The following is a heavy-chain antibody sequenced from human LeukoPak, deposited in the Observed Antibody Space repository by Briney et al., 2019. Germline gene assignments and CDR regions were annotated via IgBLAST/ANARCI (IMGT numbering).Heavy chain of an antibody. V-gene: IGHV3-74*01. J-gene: IGHJ4*02. D-gene: IGHD3-10*01. CDR1: GFTFSDYW. CDR3: ARDRGPRTGFMVREAYDY. Sequence: GGSLRLSCAASGFTFSDYWIHWVRQAPGKGLVWVSRINTDGSITNYADSVEGRFSISRDNAKNTLYLQMSSLRAEDTAVYYCARDRGPRTGFMVREAYDYWGQGTLVTVSS. CDR2: INTDGSIT.